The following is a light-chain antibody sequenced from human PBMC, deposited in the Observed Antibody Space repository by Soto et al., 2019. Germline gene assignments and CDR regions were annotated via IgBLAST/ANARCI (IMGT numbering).Light chain of an antibody. J-gene: IGKJ4*01. V-gene: IGKV1-27*01. CDR2: VAS. Sequence: DVQMTQSPSSLSASAGDRVTITCRASQGIHNYLAGYQQRPGKPTKLLIYVASTVQSGAPSRFIASGYGTDFTLTISSLQPEDAATYYCQKYDSGLRTFGGGTTVEIK. CDR3: QKYDSGLRT. CDR1: QGIHNY.